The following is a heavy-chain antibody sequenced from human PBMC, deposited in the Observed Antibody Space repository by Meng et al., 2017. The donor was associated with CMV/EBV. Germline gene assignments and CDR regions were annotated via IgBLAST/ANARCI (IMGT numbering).Heavy chain of an antibody. CDR3: ARGMYYDFWSGYYPRLDY. Sequence: QVQLVQSGAEVXXXXXPXKVXXXASGYTFTSYGISWVRQAPGQGLEWMGWISAYNGNTNYAQKLQGRVTMTTDTSTSTAYMELRSLRSDDTAVYYCARGMYYDFWSGYYPRLDYWGQGTLVTVSS. J-gene: IGHJ4*02. D-gene: IGHD3-3*01. CDR1: GYTFTSYG. CDR2: ISAYNGNT. V-gene: IGHV1-18*01.